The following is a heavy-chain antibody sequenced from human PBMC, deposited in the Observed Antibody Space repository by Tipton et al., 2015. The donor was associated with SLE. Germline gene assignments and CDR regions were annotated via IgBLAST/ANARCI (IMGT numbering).Heavy chain of an antibody. CDR2: ISSSSSTI. CDR3: HLSGGIDAFDI. V-gene: IGHV3-48*01. J-gene: IGHJ3*02. D-gene: IGHD3-16*01. Sequence: SLRLSCAASGFTFSSYSMNWVRQAPGKGLEWVSYISSSSSTIYSADSVKGRFTISRDNAKNSLYLQMNSLRAEDTAVYYCHLSGGIDAFDIWGQGTMVTVSS. CDR1: GFTFSSYS.